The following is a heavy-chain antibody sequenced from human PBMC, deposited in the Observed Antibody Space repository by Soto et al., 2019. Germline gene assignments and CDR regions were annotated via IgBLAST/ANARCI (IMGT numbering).Heavy chain of an antibody. CDR2: IYYSGST. CDR3: ARRERAAGTDWWFDP. D-gene: IGHD6-13*01. J-gene: IGHJ5*02. CDR1: GGSISSSSFH. V-gene: IGHV4-39*01. Sequence: QLQLQESGPGLVKPSETLSLTCTVSGGSISSSSFHWGWIRQPPGKGLEWIGSIYYSGSTYYSPSHKIRVTISVDTSKNQFSLKLSSVTAADTAVYYCARRERAAGTDWWFDPWGQGTLVTVSS.